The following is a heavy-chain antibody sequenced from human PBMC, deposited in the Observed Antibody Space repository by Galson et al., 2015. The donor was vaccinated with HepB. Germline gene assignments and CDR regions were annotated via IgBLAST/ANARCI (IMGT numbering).Heavy chain of an antibody. CDR3: AREVAFYYYYYMDV. CDR1: GGTFSSYA. D-gene: IGHD5-12*01. Sequence: SVKVSCKASGGTFSSYAISWVRQAPGQGLEWMGGIIPIFGTANYAQKFQDRVTITANESTSTAYMELSSLRSVDTAVYYCAREVAFYYYYYMDVWGKGTTVTVSS. V-gene: IGHV1-69*13. CDR2: IIPIFGTA. J-gene: IGHJ6*03.